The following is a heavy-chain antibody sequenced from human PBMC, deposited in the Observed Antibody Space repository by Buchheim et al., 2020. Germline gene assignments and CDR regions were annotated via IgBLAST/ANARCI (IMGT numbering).Heavy chain of an antibody. J-gene: IGHJ4*02. D-gene: IGHD2-15*01. CDR3: ARVYCSGGTCYDY. V-gene: IGHV3-48*02. Sequence: EVQLVESGGGLVQPGGSLRLSCAASGFIFSSYSMNWVRQAPGKGLEWVSYISSSSTTIHYADSVKGRFTISRDNAKKSLYLQMNSLRDEDTAVYYCARVYCSGGTCYDYWGQGTL. CDR2: ISSSSTTI. CDR1: GFIFSSYS.